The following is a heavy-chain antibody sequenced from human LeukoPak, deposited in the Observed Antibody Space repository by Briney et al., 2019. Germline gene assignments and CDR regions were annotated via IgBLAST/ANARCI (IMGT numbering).Heavy chain of an antibody. CDR2: VYYSGNT. CDR1: GGSLSSYY. CDR3: ARFFYSYFDF. V-gene: IGHV4-59*01. D-gene: IGHD2-15*01. Sequence: SETLSLTCSVSGGSLSSYYWSWIRQPPGRGLEWIGYVYYSGNTDYNPSLKSRVTISVDTSQNQFSLHLSSVTAADTAVYYCARFFYSYFDFWGQGKLVTVSS. J-gene: IGHJ4*02.